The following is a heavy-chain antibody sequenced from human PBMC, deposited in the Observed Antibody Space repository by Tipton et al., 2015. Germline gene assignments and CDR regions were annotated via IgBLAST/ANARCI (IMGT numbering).Heavy chain of an antibody. CDR2: IYSGGGT. V-gene: IGHV3-53*01. J-gene: IGHJ4*02. CDR1: GFTVSNNF. D-gene: IGHD5-24*01. CDR3: ATREAG. Sequence: SLRLSCSASGFTVSNNFMMWVRQAPGKGLEWVSLIYSGGGTYYTDSVKGRFTISRDNSKNTLSLQMNSLRVEDTAVHYCATREAGWGQGTLVTVSS.